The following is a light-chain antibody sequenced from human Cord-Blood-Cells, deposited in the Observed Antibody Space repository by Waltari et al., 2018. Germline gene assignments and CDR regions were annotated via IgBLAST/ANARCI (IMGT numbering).Light chain of an antibody. CDR1: SSDVGGYIY. CDR2: DVS. V-gene: IGLV2-14*01. Sequence: QSALTQPASVSGSPGQSITISCTGTSSDVGGYIYVSCYQQEPGKAPKRMIYDVSERHSGVVTRCSGSKSRKTASLTISARQAEDEADYYCSSDTSSSTWVFGGGTKLTVL. CDR3: SSDTSSSTWV. J-gene: IGLJ3*02.